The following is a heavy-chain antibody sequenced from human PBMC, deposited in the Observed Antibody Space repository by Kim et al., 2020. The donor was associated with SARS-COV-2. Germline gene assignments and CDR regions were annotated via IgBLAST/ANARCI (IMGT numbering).Heavy chain of an antibody. CDR2: IKSKTDSGTT. V-gene: IGHV3-15*01. CDR3: ATGLFHYNAFDI. D-gene: IGHD2-21*01. J-gene: IGHJ3*02. CDR1: GFTFTNAY. Sequence: GGSLRLSCAASGFTFTNAYMTWVRQAPGKGLEWVGHIKSKTDSGTTDYGAPVKGRFTISRDDSKNTLYLQMNGLKTEDTAVYYCATGLFHYNAFDIWGQGTMVTVSS.